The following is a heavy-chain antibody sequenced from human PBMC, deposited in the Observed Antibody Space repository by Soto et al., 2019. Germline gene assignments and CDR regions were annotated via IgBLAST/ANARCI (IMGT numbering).Heavy chain of an antibody. CDR2: IYYSGST. J-gene: IGHJ5*02. Sequence: SETLSLTCTVSGGSISSYYLSWIRQPPGKGLEWIGYIYYSGSTNYNPSLKSRVTISVDTSKNQFSLKLSSVTAADTAVYYCATSNWFDPWGQGTLVTVSS. CDR1: GGSISSYY. CDR3: ATSNWFDP. V-gene: IGHV4-59*08.